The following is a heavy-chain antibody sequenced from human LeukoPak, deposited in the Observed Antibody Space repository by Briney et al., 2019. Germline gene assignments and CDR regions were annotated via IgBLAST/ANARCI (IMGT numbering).Heavy chain of an antibody. D-gene: IGHD5-18*01. CDR1: GFTFSSYS. J-gene: IGHJ4*02. V-gene: IGHV3-21*01. CDR3: ARDGSGYSPYYFDY. Sequence: GESLKISCAASGFTFSSYSMNWVRQAPGKGLEWVSSISSSSSYIYYADSVKGRFTISRDNAKNSLYLQMNSLRAEDTAVYYCARDGSGYSPYYFDYWGQGTLVTVSS. CDR2: ISSSSSYI.